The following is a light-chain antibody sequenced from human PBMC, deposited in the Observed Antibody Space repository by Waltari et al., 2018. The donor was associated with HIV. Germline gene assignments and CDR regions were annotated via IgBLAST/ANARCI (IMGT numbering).Light chain of an antibody. CDR2: DAS. V-gene: IGKV1-33*01. Sequence: DIQMTQSPSSLSASVGDRVTITLNWYQQKPGKAPKLLICDASNLETGVPSRFSGSGSGTDFTFTISSLQPEDIATYYCLQYNNLPPYTFGQGTKLEIK. J-gene: IGKJ2*01. CDR3: LQYNNLPPYT.